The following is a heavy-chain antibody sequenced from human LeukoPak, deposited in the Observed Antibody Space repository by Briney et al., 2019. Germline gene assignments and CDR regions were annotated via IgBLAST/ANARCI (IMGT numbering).Heavy chain of an antibody. V-gene: IGHV3-7*04. CDR3: ARDYGDYVWYFDL. J-gene: IGHJ2*01. CDR2: IKQDGSEK. CDR1: GFTLSSYW. D-gene: IGHD4-17*01. Sequence: GGSLRLSCAASGFTLSSYWMSWVRQAPGKGLEWVANIKQDGSEKYYVDSVKGRFTISRDNAKNSLYLQMNSLRAEDTAVYYCARDYGDYVWYFDLWGRGTLVTVSS.